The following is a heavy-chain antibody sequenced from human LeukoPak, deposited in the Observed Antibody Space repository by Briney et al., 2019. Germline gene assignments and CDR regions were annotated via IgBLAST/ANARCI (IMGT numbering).Heavy chain of an antibody. CDR3: ARHPRTTQRWLHFNPPPNCSFWYMDV. CDR2: IYFTGNT. D-gene: IGHD5-24*01. Sequence: PSETLSLTCTVSGGSMSNYYWTWIRQSPQKGLEWIGHIYFTGNTNYNPFLESRVTISIDTSKNQFSLRLTSVTAADTAVYYCARHPRTTQRWLHFNPPPNCSFWYMDVWGKGTTVTVSS. CDR1: GGSMSNYY. V-gene: IGHV4-59*08. J-gene: IGHJ6*03.